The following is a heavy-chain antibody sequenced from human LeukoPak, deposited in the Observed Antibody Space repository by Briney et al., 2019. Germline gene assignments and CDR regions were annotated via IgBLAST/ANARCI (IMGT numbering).Heavy chain of an antibody. CDR3: ARSGPIAAAGTGYYYYYMDV. CDR1: GYTFTGYY. CDR2: INPNSGGT. D-gene: IGHD6-13*01. Sequence: GASVKVSCKASGYTFTGYYMHWVRQAPGQGLEWMGWINPNSGGTNYAQKLQGRVTMTTDTSTSTAYMELRSLRSDDTAVYYCARSGPIAAAGTGYYYYYMDVWGKGTTVTVSS. V-gene: IGHV1-2*02. J-gene: IGHJ6*03.